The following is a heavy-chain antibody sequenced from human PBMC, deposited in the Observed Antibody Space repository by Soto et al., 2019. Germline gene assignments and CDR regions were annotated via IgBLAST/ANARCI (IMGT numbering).Heavy chain of an antibody. J-gene: IGHJ4*01. D-gene: IGHD3-16*01. Sequence: GGSLRLSCAASGITVSNVWMTWIRQSPGKGLEWVGRIKRKADGSTTEYATHIKDRFIISRHDSKNTLDRQMHALRTEHTASYSCATPRQGSHGYSFWGHGAQVTVSS. CDR1: GITVSNVW. CDR3: ATPRQGSHGYSF. CDR2: IKRKADGSTT. V-gene: IGHV3-15*01.